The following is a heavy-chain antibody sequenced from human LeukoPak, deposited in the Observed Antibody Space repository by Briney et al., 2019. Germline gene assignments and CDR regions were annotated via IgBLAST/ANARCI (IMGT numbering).Heavy chain of an antibody. CDR3: ARHGGAAGGH. J-gene: IGHJ4*02. Sequence: SETLSLTCTISGGSISSSSFYWGWLCHPPATYLEWLGTIYYSGSTYCNPSPKSRITISVHTSKNQLSLKLTSVTAADTAVYYCARHGGAAGGHWGQGTLVTVSS. CDR1: GGSISSSSFY. V-gene: IGHV4-39*01. CDR2: IYYSGST. D-gene: IGHD6-13*01.